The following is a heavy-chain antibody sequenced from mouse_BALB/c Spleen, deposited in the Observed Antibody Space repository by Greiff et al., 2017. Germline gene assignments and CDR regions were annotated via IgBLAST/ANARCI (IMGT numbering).Heavy chain of an antibody. D-gene: IGHD2-3*01. CDR2: IYPGRGIT. Sequence: QVQLKQSGAELVKPGASVKMSCKASGYTFTSYWINWVKQRPGQGLEWIGDIYPGRGITNYNEKFKSKATLTLDTSSSTAYMQLSSLTSEDSAVYYCSRSRDGYYDYFDYWGQGTTLTVSS. CDR3: SRSRDGYYDYFDY. J-gene: IGHJ2*01. V-gene: IGHV1-55*01. CDR1: GYTFTSYW.